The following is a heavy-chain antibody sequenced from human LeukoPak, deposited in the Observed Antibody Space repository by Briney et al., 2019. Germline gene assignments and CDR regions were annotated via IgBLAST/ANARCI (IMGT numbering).Heavy chain of an antibody. CDR2: INYLGST. CDR1: GDSVSSGNYF. D-gene: IGHD3-9*01. CDR3: ARLSKGRYFDYIFDY. Sequence: KPSETLSLTCSVSGDSVSSGNYFWGWIRQPPGKGLEWLGNINYLGSTAYNPSLKSRVTMSVDTSKNQFSLKMTSVTAADTAVYYCARLSKGRYFDYIFDYWGQGTLVTVYS. J-gene: IGHJ4*02. V-gene: IGHV4-39*01.